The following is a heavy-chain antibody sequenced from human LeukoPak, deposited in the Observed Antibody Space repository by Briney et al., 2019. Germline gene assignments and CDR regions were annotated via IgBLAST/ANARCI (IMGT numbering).Heavy chain of an antibody. Sequence: SETLSLTCTVSGGSISSYYWSWIRQPPGKGLEWIGYIYYSGSTNYNLSLKSRVTISVDTSKNQFSLKLSSVTAADTAVYYCARARNGAAGYYFDYWGQGTLVTVSS. J-gene: IGHJ4*02. CDR2: IYYSGST. V-gene: IGHV4-59*01. CDR1: GGSISSYY. D-gene: IGHD1-26*01. CDR3: ARARNGAAGYYFDY.